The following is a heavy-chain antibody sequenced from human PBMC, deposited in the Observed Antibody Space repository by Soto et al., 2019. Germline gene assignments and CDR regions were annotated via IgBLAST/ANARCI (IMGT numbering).Heavy chain of an antibody. J-gene: IGHJ4*02. CDR3: ALLTAYYYDSSGFREDY. CDR2: MNPNSGNT. Sequence: QVQLVQSGAEVKKPGASVKVSCKASGYTFTSYDINWVRQATGQGLEWIGWMNPNSGNTGYAQKFQGRVTMTRNTSISTAYMELSSLRSEDTAVYYCALLTAYYYDSSGFREDYWGKGTLVTVSS. V-gene: IGHV1-8*01. D-gene: IGHD3-22*01. CDR1: GYTFTSYD.